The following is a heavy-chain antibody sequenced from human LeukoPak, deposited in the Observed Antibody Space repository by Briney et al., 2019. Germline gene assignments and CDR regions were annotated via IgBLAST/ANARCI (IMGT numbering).Heavy chain of an antibody. CDR3: ASTTYYYGSGSYYNRRSFDY. CDR2: IYYSGST. V-gene: IGHV4-59*01. CDR1: GGSISSYY. J-gene: IGHJ4*02. D-gene: IGHD3-10*01. Sequence: SETLSLTCTVSGGSISSYYWSWTRQPPGKGLEWIGYIYYSGSTNYNPSLKSRVTISVDTSKNQFSLKLSSVTAADTAVYYCASTTYYYGSGSYYNRRSFDYWGQGTLVTVSS.